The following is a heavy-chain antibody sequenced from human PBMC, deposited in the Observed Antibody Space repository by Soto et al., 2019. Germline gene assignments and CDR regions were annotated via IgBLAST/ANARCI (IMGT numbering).Heavy chain of an antibody. Sequence: GGSLRLSCAASGFTFSNYGMTWVRQAPGKGLEWISGIAGGVTGTTYYADSVKGRFTISRDNSKNTLYLQMNNLRVEDAAIYYCAKRSPITNKYFDYWGRGTLVTVSS. CDR2: IAGGVTGTT. CDR3: AKRSPITNKYFDY. D-gene: IGHD5-12*01. V-gene: IGHV3-23*01. J-gene: IGHJ4*02. CDR1: GFTFSNYG.